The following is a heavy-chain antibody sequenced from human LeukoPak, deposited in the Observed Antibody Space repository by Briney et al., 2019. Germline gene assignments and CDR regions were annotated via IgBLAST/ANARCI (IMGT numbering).Heavy chain of an antibody. CDR2: ISGSGGRI. J-gene: IGHJ4*02. CDR1: GFTFSNYA. D-gene: IGHD1-26*01. CDR3: VRGGSYSYEAFDY. V-gene: IGHV3-23*01. Sequence: PGGSLRLSCAASGFTFSNYALSWVRQAPGKGLEWVSIISGSGGRIYYADSVKGRFTISRDNAKNTLYLQMNSLRAEDTAVYYCVRGGSYSYEAFDYWGQGTLVTVSS.